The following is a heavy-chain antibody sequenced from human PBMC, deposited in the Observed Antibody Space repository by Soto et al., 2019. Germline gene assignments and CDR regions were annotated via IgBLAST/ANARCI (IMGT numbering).Heavy chain of an antibody. J-gene: IGHJ4*02. Sequence: QVQLQESGPGLVKPSGTLSLTCAVSGGSISSSNWWSWVRQPPGKGRQWIGEVYHSGSTNYIPSLKSRVTISVDKSRNQFSLKLSSVTAAATAVYYCASRCGEGRVDYWGQGTLVTVSS. CDR2: VYHSGST. CDR1: GGSISSSNW. V-gene: IGHV4-4*02. CDR3: ASRCGEGRVDY. D-gene: IGHD2-21*01.